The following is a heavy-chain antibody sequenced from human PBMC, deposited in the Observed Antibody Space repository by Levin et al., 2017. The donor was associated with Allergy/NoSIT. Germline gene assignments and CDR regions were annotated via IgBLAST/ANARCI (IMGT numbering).Heavy chain of an antibody. D-gene: IGHD1-26*01. CDR1: GFTFSSYA. CDR3: AKLGNGATTGEGAFDI. Sequence: GGSLRLSCAASGFTFSSYAMSWVRQAPGKGLEWVSAISGSGGSTYYADSVKGRFTISRDNSKNTLYLQMNSLRAEDTAVYYCAKLGNGATTGEGAFDIWSQGTMVTVSS. V-gene: IGHV3-23*01. J-gene: IGHJ3*02. CDR2: ISGSGGST.